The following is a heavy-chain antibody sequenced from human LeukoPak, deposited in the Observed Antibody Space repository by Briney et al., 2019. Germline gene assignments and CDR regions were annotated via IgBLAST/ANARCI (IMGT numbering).Heavy chain of an antibody. CDR3: TRITTGHDY. D-gene: IGHD3-22*01. V-gene: IGHV4-34*01. Sequence: PSETLSLTCAVSGVSFYDYYWSWVGQPPGKGLEWIGEINHSGYTNDSPSLKSRVTMSIDTSRKQFSLNLRSVTVADTAAYYCTRITTGHDYWGQGTLVTVSS. CDR2: INHSGYT. J-gene: IGHJ4*02. CDR1: GVSFYDYY.